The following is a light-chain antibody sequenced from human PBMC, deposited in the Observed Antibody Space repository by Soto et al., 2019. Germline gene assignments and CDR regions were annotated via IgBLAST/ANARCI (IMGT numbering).Light chain of an antibody. CDR1: QTIRSW. Sequence: DVQMTQSPSTLSASVGERVTITCRASQTIRSWLAWYQKKPGKAPKLLIYDASSLESGVPSRFSGSGSGTEFTLTISSLQPDDFATYYCQQYNSFLLTFGQGTKVAIK. CDR3: QQYNSFLLT. J-gene: IGKJ1*01. V-gene: IGKV1-5*01. CDR2: DAS.